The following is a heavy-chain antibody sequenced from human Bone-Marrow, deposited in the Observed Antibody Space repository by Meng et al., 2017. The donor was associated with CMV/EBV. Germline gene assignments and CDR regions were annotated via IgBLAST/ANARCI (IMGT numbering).Heavy chain of an antibody. CDR1: GGSFSGYY. J-gene: IGHJ5*02. D-gene: IGHD3-3*01. V-gene: IGHV4-34*01. Sequence: SETLSLTCAVYGGSFSGYYWSWIRQPPGKGLEWIGEINHSGGTNYNPSLKSRVTISVDTSKNQFSLKLSSVTAADTAVYYCASRYYDFWSGYVRFDPWGQGTLVTVSS. CDR3: ASRYYDFWSGYVRFDP. CDR2: INHSGGT.